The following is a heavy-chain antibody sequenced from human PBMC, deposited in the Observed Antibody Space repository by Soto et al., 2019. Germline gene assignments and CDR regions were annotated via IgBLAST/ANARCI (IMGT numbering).Heavy chain of an antibody. CDR3: ARPYYDFWSGLVTDAFDI. D-gene: IGHD3-3*01. J-gene: IGHJ3*02. V-gene: IGHV1-18*01. Sequence: ASVKVSCKASGYTFTSYGISWVRQAPGQGLEWMGWISAYNGNTNYAQKLQGRVTMTTDTSTSIAYLELGGLRFDDTAVFFFARPYYDFWSGLVTDAFDIWGQGTMVTVSS. CDR2: ISAYNGNT. CDR1: GYTFTSYG.